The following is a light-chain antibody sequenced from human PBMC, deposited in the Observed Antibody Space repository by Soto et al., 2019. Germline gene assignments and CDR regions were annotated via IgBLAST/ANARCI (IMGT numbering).Light chain of an antibody. CDR2: DVS. CDR3: CSYAGSYTVV. V-gene: IGLV2-11*01. J-gene: IGLJ2*01. CDR1: SSDVGGYNY. Sequence: QSALTQPRSVSGSPGQSVTISCTGTSSDVGGYNYVSWYQQHPGKAPKLMIYDVSNRPSGVPDRFSGSKSGNTASLTISGLQAEDEADYYCCSYAGSYTVVLGGGTKLTVL.